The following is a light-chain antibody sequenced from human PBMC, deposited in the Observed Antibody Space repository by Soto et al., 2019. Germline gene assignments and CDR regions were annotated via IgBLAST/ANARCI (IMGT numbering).Light chain of an antibody. CDR2: SAS. Sequence: EIVLTQSPATLSVSPGESATLSCRASQNVNIDLVWYQQKPGQAPKVLMFSASARETGIPARFSGGGSETDFTLTISSLQPEDSAVYYCQQYNTWPFTFGPGTKGAIK. CDR3: QQYNTWPFT. J-gene: IGKJ3*01. CDR1: QNVNID. V-gene: IGKV3D-15*01.